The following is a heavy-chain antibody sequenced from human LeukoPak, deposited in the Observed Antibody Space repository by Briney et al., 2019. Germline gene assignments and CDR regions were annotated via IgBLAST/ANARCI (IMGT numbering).Heavy chain of an antibody. V-gene: IGHV3-48*01. CDR3: APQRVPTGDRSS. Sequence: GGSLRLSCAASGFTFSSYSMNSVRQAPGKGLEWASYISSSSSTIYYADSVKGRFTISRDNAKNSLYLQMNSLRAEDTAVYYCAPQRVPTGDRSSWGQGTLVTVSS. CDR2: ISSSSSTI. D-gene: IGHD7-27*01. CDR1: GFTFSSYS. J-gene: IGHJ5*02.